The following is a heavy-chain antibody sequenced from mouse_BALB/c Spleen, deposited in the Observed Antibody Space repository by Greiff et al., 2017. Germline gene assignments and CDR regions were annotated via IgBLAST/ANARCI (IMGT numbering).Heavy chain of an antibody. Sequence: EVKLMESGGDSVKPGGSLKLSCAASGFTFSSYGMSWVRQTPDKRLEWVATISSGGSYTYYPDSVKGRFTISRDNAKNTLYLQMSSLKSEDTAMYYCASLITTKVYAMDYWGQGTSVTVSS. CDR3: ASLITTKVYAMDY. D-gene: IGHD2-4*01. V-gene: IGHV5-6*01. CDR1: GFTFSSYG. J-gene: IGHJ4*01. CDR2: ISSGGSYT.